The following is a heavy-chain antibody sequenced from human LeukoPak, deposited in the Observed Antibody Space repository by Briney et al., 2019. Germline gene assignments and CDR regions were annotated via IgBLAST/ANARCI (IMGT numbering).Heavy chain of an antibody. CDR2: ISGSGGST. Sequence: GGSLRLSCAASGFTFSSYVMSWVRQAPGKGLEWVSAISGSGGSTYYADSVKGRFTISRDNSKNTLYLQMNSLRAEDTAVYYCAKDGGIVVVPAADPVDAFDIWGQGTMVTVSS. CDR1: GFTFSSYV. J-gene: IGHJ3*02. CDR3: AKDGGIVVVPAADPVDAFDI. D-gene: IGHD2-2*01. V-gene: IGHV3-23*01.